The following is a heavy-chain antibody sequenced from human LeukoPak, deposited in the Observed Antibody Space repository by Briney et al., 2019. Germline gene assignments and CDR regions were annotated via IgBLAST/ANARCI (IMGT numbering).Heavy chain of an antibody. CDR2: IKTDGSST. V-gene: IGHV3-74*01. Sequence: GGSLRLSCAASGFTFSTYWMHWVRKAPGKGLVWVSHIKTDGSSTTYADSVKGRFTISRDNSKNTLYLQMNSLRAEDTAVYYCARDAVYSSSWQYYWGQGTLVTVSS. J-gene: IGHJ4*02. D-gene: IGHD6-13*01. CDR1: GFTFSTYW. CDR3: ARDAVYSSSWQYY.